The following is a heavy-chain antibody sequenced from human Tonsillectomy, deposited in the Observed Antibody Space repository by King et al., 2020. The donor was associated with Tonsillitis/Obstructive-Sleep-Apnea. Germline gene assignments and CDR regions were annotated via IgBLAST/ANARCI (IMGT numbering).Heavy chain of an antibody. CDR2: INHSGST. CDR3: ARARSSGDYIWGSYRLLDY. Sequence: VQLQQWGAGLLNPSETLSLTCAVYGGSFSGYYWNWIRQPPGKGLEWIGEINHSGSTNYNPSLKSRVAISVDTSKNQFSLKLSSLTAAATAVYYCARARSSGDYIWGSYRLLDYWGQGTLVTVSS. CDR1: GGSFSGYY. V-gene: IGHV4-34*01. D-gene: IGHD3-16*02. J-gene: IGHJ4*02.